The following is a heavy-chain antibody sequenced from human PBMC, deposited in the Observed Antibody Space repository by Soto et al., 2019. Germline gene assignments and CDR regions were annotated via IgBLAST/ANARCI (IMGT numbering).Heavy chain of an antibody. V-gene: IGHV4-4*09. CDR2: IYSSGST. D-gene: IGHD3-22*01. J-gene: IGHJ4*02. Sequence: PSVTLSLTYSVSGGSIRTYYGRCILQPPGKGLEWIGEIYSSGSTNYNPSLKSRVTISVDKSKNEFSLKLSSVTAADTAVYYCDRGSYYYDSSGYYHYWGQGTLDTVSS. CDR1: GGSIRTYY. CDR3: DRGSYYYDSSGYYHY.